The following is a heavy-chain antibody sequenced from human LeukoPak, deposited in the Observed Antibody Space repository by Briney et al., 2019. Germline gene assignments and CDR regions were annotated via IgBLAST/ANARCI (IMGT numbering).Heavy chain of an antibody. D-gene: IGHD2-15*01. J-gene: IGHJ4*02. CDR2: IYSGGNI. V-gene: IGHV3-23*03. Sequence: AGGSLRLSCAASGFTVSNYAMDWVRQSPGKGLEWVSVIYSGGNIYYIESVKGRFTISRDTSKNTLYLQMNSLRAEDTAVYFCAGRHCSGGGCYFAGADPFDYWGQGTLVTVSS. CDR1: GFTVSNYA. CDR3: AGRHCSGGGCYFAGADPFDY.